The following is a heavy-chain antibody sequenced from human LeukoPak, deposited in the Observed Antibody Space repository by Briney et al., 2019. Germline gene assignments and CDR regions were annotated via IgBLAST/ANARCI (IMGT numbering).Heavy chain of an antibody. CDR2: ISAYNGNT. D-gene: IGHD3-22*01. CDR1: DYTFTNYG. Sequence: ASVKVSCRASDYTFTNYGISWVRQAPGQGLEWMGWISAYNGNTIYAQKFQGRVTMTTDTPTSTAYMELSSLRSDDTAVYYCAIYQRISQIGVVTDTFDIWGQGTMVTVPS. V-gene: IGHV1-18*01. CDR3: AIYQRISQIGVVTDTFDI. J-gene: IGHJ3*02.